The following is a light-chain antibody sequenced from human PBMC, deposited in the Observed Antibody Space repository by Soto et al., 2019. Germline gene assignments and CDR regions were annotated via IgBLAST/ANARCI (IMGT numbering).Light chain of an antibody. CDR2: GAS. J-gene: IGKJ1*01. CDR1: QTISNY. V-gene: IGKV3-15*01. CDR3: HQYQTWPRT. Sequence: ETVMTQSPVTLSVSPGERATLSCRASQTISNYLAWYQQKPGQAPRLLVYGASTRATGFPARFSGSGSGTEFTLTISSLQSEDVAIYYCHQYQTWPRTFGQGTKVDI.